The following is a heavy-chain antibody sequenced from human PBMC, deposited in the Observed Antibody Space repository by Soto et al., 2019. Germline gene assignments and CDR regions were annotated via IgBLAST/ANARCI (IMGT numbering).Heavy chain of an antibody. CDR2: IYHSGST. CDR1: GDSISSRNW. D-gene: IGHD6-13*01. CDR3: ASGGNVAAAGTRYLDS. Sequence: QVQLQESGPGLVKPSGTLSLTCAVSGDSISSRNWWTWVRQPPGKGLEWIGEIYHSGSTNYSPTLKSRVTISVDMSKNQVSLKLTSVTAADTAVYYCASGGNVAAAGTRYLDSWGQGTLVTVSS. V-gene: IGHV4-4*02. J-gene: IGHJ4*02.